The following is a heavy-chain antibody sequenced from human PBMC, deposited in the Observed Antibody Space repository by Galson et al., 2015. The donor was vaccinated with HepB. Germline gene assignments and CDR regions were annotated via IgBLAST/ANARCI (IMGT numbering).Heavy chain of an antibody. CDR3: TRDWWDNFDSHTYYPDAFDI. CDR2: ISPYNGGT. J-gene: IGHJ3*02. D-gene: IGHD3-22*01. Sequence: SVKVSCKASGYTFTGHYIHWVRQAPGQGLEWMGWISPYNGGTKYAQKFQGRVTMTWDTSISTAYMDLRSLRSDDTALYHCTRDWWDNFDSHTYYPDAFDIWGQGTMVTVSS. CDR1: GYTFTGHY. V-gene: IGHV1-2*02.